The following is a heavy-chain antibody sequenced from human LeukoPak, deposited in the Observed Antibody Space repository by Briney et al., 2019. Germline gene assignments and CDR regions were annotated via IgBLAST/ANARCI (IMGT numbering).Heavy chain of an antibody. Sequence: PPETLSLTCTVSGGSISSSSYYWGWIRQPPGKGLEWIGSIYYSGSTYYNPSLKSRVTISVDTSKNQFSLKLSSVTAADTAVYYCARIRYCSSTSCYKGRTYYFDYWGQGTLVTVSS. CDR1: GGSISSSSYY. D-gene: IGHD2-2*02. V-gene: IGHV4-39*01. CDR3: ARIRYCSSTSCYKGRTYYFDY. J-gene: IGHJ4*02. CDR2: IYYSGST.